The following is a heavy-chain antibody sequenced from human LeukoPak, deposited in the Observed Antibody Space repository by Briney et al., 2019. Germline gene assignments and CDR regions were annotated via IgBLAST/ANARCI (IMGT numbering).Heavy chain of an antibody. CDR1: GYTVTGNY. Sequence: ASVKVSCKASGYTVTGNYLHWVRPAPGQGLEWMGWINPNSGGTKHGQKFQGRVSMTRDTSISTAYLELSSLRSDDTAVYYCARGRSVTTSSPFDYWGQGTLVTVSS. CDR2: INPNSGGT. CDR3: ARGRSVTTSSPFDY. D-gene: IGHD4-17*01. J-gene: IGHJ4*02. V-gene: IGHV1-2*02.